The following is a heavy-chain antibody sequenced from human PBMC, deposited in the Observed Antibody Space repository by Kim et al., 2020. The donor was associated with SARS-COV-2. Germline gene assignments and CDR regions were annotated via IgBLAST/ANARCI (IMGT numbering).Heavy chain of an antibody. Sequence: SETLSLTCTVSGSSISNSGYYWGWIRQPPGKGLEWIGSIYYSGISYYNPSLKSRATISVDTSKNQFSLRLSSVTAADTAVYFCAREVGARSGYEYWGQGTLVTVSS. CDR1: GSSISNSGYY. J-gene: IGHJ4*02. CDR2: IYYSGIS. CDR3: AREVGARSGYEY. D-gene: IGHD6-6*01. V-gene: IGHV4-39*07.